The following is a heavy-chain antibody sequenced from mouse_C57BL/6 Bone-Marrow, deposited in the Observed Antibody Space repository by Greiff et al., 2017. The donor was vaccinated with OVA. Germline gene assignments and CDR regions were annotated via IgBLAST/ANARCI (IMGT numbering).Heavy chain of an antibody. CDR3: ARGWLLPWYFDV. V-gene: IGHV1-18*01. Sequence: EVKVVESGPELVKPGASVKIPCKASGYTFTDYNMDWVKQSHGKSLEWIGDINPNNGGTIYNQKFKGKATLTVDKSSSTAYMELRSLTSEDTAVYYCARGWLLPWYFDVWGTGTTVTVSS. J-gene: IGHJ1*03. CDR2: INPNNGGT. CDR1: GYTFTDYN. D-gene: IGHD2-3*01.